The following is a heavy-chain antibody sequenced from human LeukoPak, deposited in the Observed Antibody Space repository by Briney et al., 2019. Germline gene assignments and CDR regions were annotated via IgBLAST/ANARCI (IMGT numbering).Heavy chain of an antibody. CDR2: ISGSGGST. CDR1: GFTFSSYA. Sequence: GGSLRLSCAASGFTFSSYAMSWVRQAPGKGLEWVSAISGSGGSTYYADSVKGRFTISRDNSKNTLYLQMNSLRAEDTAVYYCAKDLPKYYYDSSGPPGLDAFDIWGQGTMVTVSS. V-gene: IGHV3-23*01. D-gene: IGHD3-22*01. J-gene: IGHJ3*02. CDR3: AKDLPKYYYDSSGPPGLDAFDI.